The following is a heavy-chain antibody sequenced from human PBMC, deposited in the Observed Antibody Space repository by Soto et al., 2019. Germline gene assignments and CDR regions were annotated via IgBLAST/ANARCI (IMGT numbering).Heavy chain of an antibody. Sequence: SVKLSFTASGGTFSSYAISWVRQAPGQGLEWMGGIIPIFGTANYAQKFQGRVTITADKSTSTAYMELSSLRSEDTAVYYCARDRGEYSSSWYGDFQHWGQGTLVTVSS. CDR1: GGTFSSYA. D-gene: IGHD6-13*01. V-gene: IGHV1-69*06. CDR3: ARDRGEYSSSWYGDFQH. J-gene: IGHJ1*01. CDR2: IIPIFGTA.